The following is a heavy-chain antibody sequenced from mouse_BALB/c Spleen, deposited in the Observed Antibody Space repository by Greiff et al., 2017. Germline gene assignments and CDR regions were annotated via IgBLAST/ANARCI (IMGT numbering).Heavy chain of an antibody. V-gene: IGHV5-9-4*01. J-gene: IGHJ2*01. CDR3: ARVLLRPYYFDY. CDR1: GFTFSSYA. Sequence: EVKVVESGGGLVKPGGSLKLSCAASGFTFSSYAMSWVRQSPEKRLEWVAEISSGGSYTYYPDTVTGRFTISRDNAKNTLYLEMSSLRSEDTAMYYCARVLLRPYYFDYWGQGTTLTVSS. CDR2: ISSGGSYT. D-gene: IGHD1-1*01.